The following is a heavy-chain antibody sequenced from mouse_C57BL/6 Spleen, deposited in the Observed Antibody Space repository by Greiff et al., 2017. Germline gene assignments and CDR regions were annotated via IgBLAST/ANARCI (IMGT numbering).Heavy chain of an antibody. V-gene: IGHV2-2*01. J-gene: IGHJ3*01. CDR1: GFSLTSYG. Sequence: QVQLQQSGPGLVKPSQRLSITCTVSGFSLTSYGVNWVSQSPGKGLEWLGVIWSGGSTDYNAAFISRLSISKDNSKSQVFFKMNSLQADNTDIYYCARSYYYGRSYIAYWGQGTLVTVSA. D-gene: IGHD1-1*01. CDR2: IWSGGST. CDR3: ARSYYYGRSYIAY.